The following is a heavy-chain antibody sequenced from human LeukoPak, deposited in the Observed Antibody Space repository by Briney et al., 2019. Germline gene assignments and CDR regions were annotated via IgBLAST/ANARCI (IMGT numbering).Heavy chain of an antibody. J-gene: IGHJ6*03. CDR2: IYYSGST. D-gene: IGHD3-22*01. V-gene: IGHV4-59*01. Sequence: SETLSLTCTVSGGSISSYYWSWIRQPPGKGLEWIGYIYYSGSTNYNPSPKSRVTISVDTSKNQFSLKLSSVTAADTAVYYCASRVDSSGYSYYYYYMDVWGKGTTVTVSS. CDR3: ASRVDSSGYSYYYYYMDV. CDR1: GGSISSYY.